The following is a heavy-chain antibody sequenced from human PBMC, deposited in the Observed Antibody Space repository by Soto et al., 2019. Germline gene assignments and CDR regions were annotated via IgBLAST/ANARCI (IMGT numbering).Heavy chain of an antibody. V-gene: IGHV3-66*01. J-gene: IGHJ4*02. D-gene: IGHD1-26*01. CDR2: ISSGGST. CDR1: GFTVSNNY. CDR3: ADVFVGG. Sequence: EVQLVESGGGLVQPGGSLRLSCAASGFTVSNNYMNWVRQAPGKGLEWVSTISSGGSTYYADSVKGRFTISRDNSKNTLFLQMNSLTAEDTAVYFCADVFVGGWGQGTLVTVSS.